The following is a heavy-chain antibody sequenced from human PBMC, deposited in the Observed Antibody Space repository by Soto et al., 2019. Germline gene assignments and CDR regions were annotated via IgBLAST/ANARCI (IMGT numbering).Heavy chain of an antibody. V-gene: IGHV4-31*11. CDR3: ARGLLPDY. Sequence: SETLSLTCAVYGGSFSGYYWSWIRQHPGKGLEWIGYIYYSGSTYYNPSLKSRVTISVDTSKNQFSLKLSSVTAADTAVYYCARGLLPDYWGQGTLVTVSS. D-gene: IGHD3-22*01. J-gene: IGHJ4*02. CDR1: GGSFSGYY. CDR2: IYYSGST.